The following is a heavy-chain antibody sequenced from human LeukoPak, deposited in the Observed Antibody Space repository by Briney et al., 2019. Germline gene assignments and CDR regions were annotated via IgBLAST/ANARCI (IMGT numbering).Heavy chain of an antibody. V-gene: IGHV3-53*01. CDR2: IYSGGST. CDR3: ATHSSGWGYYYYGMDV. CDR1: EFTVSSNY. Sequence: PGGSLRLSCAVSEFTVSSNYMSWVRQAPGKGLELVSVIYSGGSTYYADSVKGRFTISRDNSNNTLYLQMNSLRAEDTAVYYCATHSSGWGYYYYGMDVWGQGTTVTVSS. D-gene: IGHD6-19*01. J-gene: IGHJ6*02.